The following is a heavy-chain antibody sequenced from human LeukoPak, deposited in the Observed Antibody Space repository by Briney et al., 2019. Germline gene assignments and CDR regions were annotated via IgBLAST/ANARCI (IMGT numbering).Heavy chain of an antibody. CDR3: ARFRTNYYIDY. Sequence: GGSLRLSCAASGFTFSSYSMNWVRQAPGEGLEWVTFTSTTSNTIYYADSVKGRLTISRDNAKNSLYLQMNSLRAEDTAVYYCARFRTNYYIDYWGQGTLVTVSS. CDR1: GFTFSSYS. V-gene: IGHV3-48*01. D-gene: IGHD4/OR15-4a*01. CDR2: TSTTSNTI. J-gene: IGHJ4*02.